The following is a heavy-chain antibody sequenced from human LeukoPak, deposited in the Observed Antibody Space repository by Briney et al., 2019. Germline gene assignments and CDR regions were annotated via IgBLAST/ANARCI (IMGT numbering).Heavy chain of an antibody. CDR2: IYYTGST. Sequence: SETLSLTCTVSRGSVSSSTYYWSWVRQPPWKGLEWIASIYYTGSTYYNPSLKSRVTISLDMSKNEFFLTMTSVTAADTAVYFCTAEKNGSPHYWGQGTQVTVSS. D-gene: IGHD2-8*01. V-gene: IGHV4-39*07. J-gene: IGHJ4*02. CDR1: RGSVSSSTYY. CDR3: TAEKNGSPHY.